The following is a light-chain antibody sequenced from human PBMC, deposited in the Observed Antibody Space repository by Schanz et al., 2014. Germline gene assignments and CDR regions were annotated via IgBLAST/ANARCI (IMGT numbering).Light chain of an antibody. CDR2: GAS. Sequence: EIVLTQSPATLSLSPGERATLSCRASQSVSSYLAWYQQKPGQAPRLLIYGASSRATGIPDRFSGSGSGTDFTLTISRLEPEDFALYYCQQYGSPITFGQGTRLEIK. CDR1: QSVSSY. J-gene: IGKJ5*01. V-gene: IGKV3-20*01. CDR3: QQYGSPIT.